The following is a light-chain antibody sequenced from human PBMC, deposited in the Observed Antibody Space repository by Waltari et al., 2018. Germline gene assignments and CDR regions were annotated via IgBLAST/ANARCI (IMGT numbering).Light chain of an antibody. Sequence: DIVLTQSPGTLSLSPGERATLSCRASQPFGSTYLAWYQQNPGQAPRLLIYGVSSRATGVPDRFSGSGSGTDFTLKISRVEAEDVGVYYCMQALQTPPTFGPGTKVDIK. CDR1: QPFGSTY. J-gene: IGKJ3*01. CDR3: MQALQTPPT. CDR2: GVS. V-gene: IGKV3-20*01.